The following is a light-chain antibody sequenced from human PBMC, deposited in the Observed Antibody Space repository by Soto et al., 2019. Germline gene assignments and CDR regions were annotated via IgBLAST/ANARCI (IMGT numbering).Light chain of an antibody. CDR1: SSDVGGYNY. CDR2: DVS. Sequence: QSVLTQPASVSGSPGQSITISCTGTSSDVGGYNYDSWYQQHPGKAPKLMIYDVSNRPSGVSNRFSGSKSGNTASLTISGLQAEDEADYYCSSYTSSSTLDVFGTG. V-gene: IGLV2-14*01. CDR3: SSYTSSSTLDV. J-gene: IGLJ1*01.